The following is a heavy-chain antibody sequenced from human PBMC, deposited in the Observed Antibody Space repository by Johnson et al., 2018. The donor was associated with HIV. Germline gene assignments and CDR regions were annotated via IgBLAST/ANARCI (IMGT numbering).Heavy chain of an antibody. CDR3: AKDMGRYSSSSAAFDI. Sequence: VQLVESGGGLVQPGGSLRLSCAASGFSFDDYAMHWVRQVAGKGLEWVSGISWNSASIGYADSLKGRFTISRDNAKNSLYLQMNSLRAQDTALYYCAKDMGRYSSSSAAFDIWGQGTMVIVSS. D-gene: IGHD6-6*01. CDR2: ISWNSASI. CDR1: GFSFDDYA. V-gene: IGHV3-9*01. J-gene: IGHJ3*02.